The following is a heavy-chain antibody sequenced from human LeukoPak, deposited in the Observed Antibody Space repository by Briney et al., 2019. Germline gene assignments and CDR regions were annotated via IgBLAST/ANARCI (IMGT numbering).Heavy chain of an antibody. Sequence: SQTLSLTCTVSGGSISSGSYYWSWIRQPAGKGLEWIGRIYTSGSTNYNPSLKSRVTISVDTSKNQFSLKLSSVTAADTAVYYCAREGYYDSSGYSFFDYWGQGTLVTVSS. CDR2: IYTSGST. CDR3: AREGYYDSSGYSFFDY. V-gene: IGHV4-61*02. J-gene: IGHJ4*02. CDR1: GGSISSGSYY. D-gene: IGHD3-22*01.